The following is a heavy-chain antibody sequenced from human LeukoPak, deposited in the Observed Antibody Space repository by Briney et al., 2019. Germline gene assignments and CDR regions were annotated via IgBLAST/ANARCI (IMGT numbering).Heavy chain of an antibody. CDR2: ITPYNGNT. CDR3: ARDSRNHYVDC. V-gene: IGHV1-18*04. J-gene: IGHJ4*02. CDR1: GYTFTSYG. Sequence: ASVKVSCKASGYTFTSYGISWVRQAPGQGLEWMGWITPYNGNTNYAQKLQGRVTMTTDTSTTTAYMEVRSLRSDDTAAYYCARDSRNHYVDCWGQGTLVTVSS. D-gene: IGHD3-16*01.